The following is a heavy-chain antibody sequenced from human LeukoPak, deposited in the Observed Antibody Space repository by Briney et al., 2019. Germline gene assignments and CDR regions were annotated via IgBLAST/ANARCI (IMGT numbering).Heavy chain of an antibody. D-gene: IGHD1-14*01. Sequence: PSETLSLTCTVSGGSISSSSYYWGWIRQPPGKGLEWIGSIYYSGSTYYNPSLKSRVTISVDTSKNQFSLKLSSVTAADTAVYYCASFGRDNLSLSYYYYMDVWGKGTTVTVSS. CDR1: GGSISSSSYY. J-gene: IGHJ6*03. CDR2: IYYSGST. CDR3: ASFGRDNLSLSYYYYMDV. V-gene: IGHV4-39*07.